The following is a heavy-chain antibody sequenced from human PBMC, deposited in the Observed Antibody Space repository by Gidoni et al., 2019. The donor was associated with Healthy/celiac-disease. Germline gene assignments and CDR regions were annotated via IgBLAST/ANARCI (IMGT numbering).Heavy chain of an antibody. Sequence: EVQLLESGGGLVQPGGSLRLYCAAAGFTVSSYAMSWVRQAPGKGLEWVSAISGSGGSTYYADSVKGRFTISRDNSKNTLYLQMNSLRAEDTAVYYCAKMKGFGRDGYNFDYWGQGTLVTVSS. CDR3: AKMKGFGRDGYNFDY. CDR1: GFTVSSYA. J-gene: IGHJ4*02. CDR2: ISGSGGST. D-gene: IGHD5-12*01. V-gene: IGHV3-23*01.